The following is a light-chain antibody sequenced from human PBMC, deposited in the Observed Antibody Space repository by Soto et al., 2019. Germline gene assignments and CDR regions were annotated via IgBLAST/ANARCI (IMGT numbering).Light chain of an antibody. CDR3: QVWDSSSDLVV. CDR2: YDS. V-gene: IGLV3-21*04. Sequence: SYELTQPPSVSVAPGKTARITCGGNNIGSKSVHWYQQKPGQAPVLVIYYDSDRPSGIPERFSGSNSGNTATLTISRVEAGDEAEYYCQVWDSSSDLVVFGGGTKLPVL. J-gene: IGLJ2*01. CDR1: NIGSKS.